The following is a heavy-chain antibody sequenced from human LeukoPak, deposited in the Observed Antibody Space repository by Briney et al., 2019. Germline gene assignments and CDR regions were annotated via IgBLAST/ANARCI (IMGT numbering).Heavy chain of an antibody. CDR2: IKQDGSEK. CDR3: ARDRITIFGVVIASAMDV. J-gene: IGHJ6*03. Sequence: GGSLRLSCAASGFTFSSYWMSWVRQAPGKGLEWVANIKQDGSEKYYVDSVKGRFTISRDNAKNSLYLQMNSLRAEDTDVYYRARDRITIFGVVIASAMDVWGKGTTVTVSS. CDR1: GFTFSSYW. D-gene: IGHD3-3*01. V-gene: IGHV3-7*01.